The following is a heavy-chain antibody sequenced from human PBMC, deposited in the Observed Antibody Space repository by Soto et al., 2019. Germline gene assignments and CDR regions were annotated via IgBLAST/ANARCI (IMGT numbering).Heavy chain of an antibody. CDR2: ISAYNGNT. CDR1: GYTFTSYG. Sequence: ASVKVSCKASGYTFTSYGISWVRQAPGQGLEWMGWISAYNGNTNYAQKLQGRVTMTTDTSTSTAYMELRSLRSDDTAVYYCARGLEDFWSGYYHYYYYYGMDVWGQGTTVTVSS. CDR3: ARGLEDFWSGYYHYYYYYGMDV. V-gene: IGHV1-18*04. D-gene: IGHD3-3*01. J-gene: IGHJ6*02.